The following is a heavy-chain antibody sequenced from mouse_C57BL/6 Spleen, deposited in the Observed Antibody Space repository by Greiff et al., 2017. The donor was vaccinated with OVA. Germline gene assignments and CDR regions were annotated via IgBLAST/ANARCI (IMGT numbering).Heavy chain of an antibody. V-gene: IGHV1-52*01. CDR1: GYTFTSYW. CDR2: IDPSDSET. D-gene: IGHD3-2*02. CDR3: ARIDSSGLLFDY. J-gene: IGHJ2*01. Sequence: QVQLKESGAELVRPGSSVKLSCKASGYTFTSYWMHWVKQRPIQGLEWIGNIDPSDSETHYNQKFKDKATLTVDKSSSTAYMQLSSLTSEDSAVYYCARIDSSGLLFDYWGQGTTLTVSS.